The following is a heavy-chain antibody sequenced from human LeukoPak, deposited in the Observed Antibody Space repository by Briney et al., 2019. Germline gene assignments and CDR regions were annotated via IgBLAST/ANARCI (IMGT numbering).Heavy chain of an antibody. V-gene: IGHV4-38-2*01. CDR3: ARTYGSGSYPKRYFDY. CDR2: IYHSGST. Sequence: SETLSLTCAVSGYSISSGYYWGWIRQPPGKGLEWIGSIYHSGSTYHNPSLKSRVTISVDTSKNQFSLKLSSVTAADTAVYYCARTYGSGSYPKRYFDYWGQGTLVTVSS. J-gene: IGHJ4*02. CDR1: GYSISSGYY. D-gene: IGHD3-10*01.